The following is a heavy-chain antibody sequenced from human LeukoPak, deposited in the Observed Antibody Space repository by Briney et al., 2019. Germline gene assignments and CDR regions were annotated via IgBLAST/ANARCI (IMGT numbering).Heavy chain of an antibody. J-gene: IGHJ4*02. CDR3: ARQTAMGRSGDY. CDR2: IDPSDSET. CDR1: GYSFTSYW. D-gene: IGHD5-18*01. Sequence: GESLKISCKASGYSFTSYWIGWVRQMPGRGLEWMGIIDPSDSETRYTPSFQGQVTISVDKSLTTADLQWNSLKASDTAMYYCARQTAMGRSGDYWGQGTLVTVSS. V-gene: IGHV5-51*01.